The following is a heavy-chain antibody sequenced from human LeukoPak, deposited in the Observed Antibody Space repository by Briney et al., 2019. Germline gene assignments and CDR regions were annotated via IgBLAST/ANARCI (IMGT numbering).Heavy chain of an antibody. CDR3: ARATFGGAWFDP. Sequence: GGSLRLSCAASGLTFSIHWMNWVRQAPGKGLECVANINQDGSDKYYVDSVKGRFTISRDNTKNSLYLQMNSLRAEDTAVYYCARATFGGAWFDPWGQGTLVTVSS. CDR1: GLTFSIHW. V-gene: IGHV3-7*01. CDR2: INQDGSDK. J-gene: IGHJ5*02. D-gene: IGHD3-3*01.